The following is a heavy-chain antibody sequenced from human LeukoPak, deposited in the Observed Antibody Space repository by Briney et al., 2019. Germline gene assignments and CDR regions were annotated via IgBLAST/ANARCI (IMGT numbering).Heavy chain of an antibody. CDR3: ARGYYDSSGYSS. CDR1: GFTVSSND. J-gene: IGHJ5*02. CDR2: IYSGGSA. D-gene: IGHD3-22*01. V-gene: IGHV3-53*01. Sequence: PGGSLRLSCAASGFTVSSNDMSWVRQAPGKGLEWVSLIYSGGSAYYADSVKGRFTISRDNSKNTLYLQMNSLRAEDTAVYYCARGYYDSSGYSSWGQGTLVTVSS.